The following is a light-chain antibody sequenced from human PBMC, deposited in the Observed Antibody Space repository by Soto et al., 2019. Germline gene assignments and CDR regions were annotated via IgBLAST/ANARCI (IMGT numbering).Light chain of an antibody. J-gene: IGKJ3*01. CDR2: GAS. CDR3: QRYNSVPHT. Sequence: DIQMTQSPSSLSASVGDRVTITCRASQGISSYLAWYQQKPGKVPKLLIYGASTLHSGVPSRFSGSGSGTDFTLTISSLQPEDVAIYYCQRYNSVPHTFGPGTKVDIK. CDR1: QGISSY. V-gene: IGKV1-27*01.